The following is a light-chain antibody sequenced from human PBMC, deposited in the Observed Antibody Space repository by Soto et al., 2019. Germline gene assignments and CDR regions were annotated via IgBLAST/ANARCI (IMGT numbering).Light chain of an antibody. Sequence: DIRMTQSPSSLSASVGDSVTITCRASRAINNFLNWYQQKSGEAPHLLVYDVSTLHTGVPSRFSGSGSETDFTLTIRGLQPEDSATYYCQQTFSTSITFGQGTRLEI. CDR3: QQTFSTSIT. V-gene: IGKV1-39*01. J-gene: IGKJ5*01. CDR1: RAINNF. CDR2: DVS.